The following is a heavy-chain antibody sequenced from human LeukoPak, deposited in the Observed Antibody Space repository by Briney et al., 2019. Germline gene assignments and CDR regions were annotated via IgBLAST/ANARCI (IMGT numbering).Heavy chain of an antibody. CDR2: ISPNSGGT. Sequence: ASVKVSCKASGYTFTGYYMHWVRQAPGQGLEWMGWISPNSGGTNYAQKFQGRVTMTRDTSISTAYMELSRLRSDDTAVYYCAREGYYYDSSGYSIDAFDIWGQGTMVTVSS. J-gene: IGHJ3*02. CDR1: GYTFTGYY. D-gene: IGHD3-22*01. V-gene: IGHV1-2*02. CDR3: AREGYYYDSSGYSIDAFDI.